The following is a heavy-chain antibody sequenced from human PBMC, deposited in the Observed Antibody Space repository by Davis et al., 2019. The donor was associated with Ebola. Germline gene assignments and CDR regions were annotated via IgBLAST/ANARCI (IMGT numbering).Heavy chain of an antibody. V-gene: IGHV3-48*04. J-gene: IGHJ4*02. CDR3: ARDMISGWKFDY. CDR2: ISSGSTTT. D-gene: IGHD6-19*01. Sequence: PGGSLRLSCAASGFSFGSHYMYWVRQAPGKGLECISLISSGSTTTYYADSVKGRFSISRDNAKNSLYLHMNSLRAEDTAVYYCARDMISGWKFDYWGQGSLVTVSS. CDR1: GFSFGSHY.